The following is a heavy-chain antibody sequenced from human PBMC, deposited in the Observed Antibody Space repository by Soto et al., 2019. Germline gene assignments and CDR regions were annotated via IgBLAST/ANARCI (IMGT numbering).Heavy chain of an antibody. J-gene: IGHJ5*02. CDR3: ARELPNCSGGSCYPPRYNWFDP. D-gene: IGHD2-15*01. CDR1: GGTFSSYA. Sequence: SVKVSCKASGGTFSSYAISWVRQAPGQGLEWMGGIIPIFGTANYAQKFQGRVTITADESTSTAYMELSSLRSEDTAVYYCARELPNCSGGSCYPPRYNWFDPWGQGTLVTVSS. V-gene: IGHV1-69*13. CDR2: IIPIFGTA.